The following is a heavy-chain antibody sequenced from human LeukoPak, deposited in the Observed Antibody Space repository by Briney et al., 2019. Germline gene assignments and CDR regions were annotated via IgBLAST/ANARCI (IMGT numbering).Heavy chain of an antibody. CDR1: GSTFSNYW. CDR3: ARDDSSSWYKD. J-gene: IGHJ4*02. Sequence: GGSLRLSCTASGSTFSNYWMSWVRQAPGKGLEWVANIKQDGSEKYYVDSVKGRFTISRDNAKNSLYLQMNSLRADDTAVYYCARDDSSSWYKDWGQGTLVTVSS. D-gene: IGHD6-19*01. V-gene: IGHV3-7*01. CDR2: IKQDGSEK.